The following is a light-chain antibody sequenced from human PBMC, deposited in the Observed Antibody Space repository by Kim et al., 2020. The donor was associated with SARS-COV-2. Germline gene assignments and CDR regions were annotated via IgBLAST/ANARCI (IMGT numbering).Light chain of an antibody. J-gene: IGLJ2*01. CDR2: QDS. CDR1: KLGDKY. CDR3: QAWDSSIVV. V-gene: IGLV3-1*01. Sequence: SYELTQPHSVSVSPGQTASITCSGDKLGDKYACWYQQKPGQSPVLVIYQDSKRPSGIPERFSGSNSGNTATLTISGTQAMDEADYYCQAWDSSIVV.